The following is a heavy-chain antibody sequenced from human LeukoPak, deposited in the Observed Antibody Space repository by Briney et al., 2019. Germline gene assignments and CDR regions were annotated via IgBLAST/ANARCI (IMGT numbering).Heavy chain of an antibody. D-gene: IGHD6-19*01. Sequence: SETLSLTCTVSGGSISSGSYYWNWIRQPAGKGLEWIGRIYSSGTTNYNSSLKSRVTISVDTSKNHFSLKLSSVTAADTAVYYCARYYLQWLARSTNWFDPWGQGTLVTVSS. CDR2: IYSSGTT. CDR1: GGSISSGSYY. CDR3: ARYYLQWLARSTNWFDP. J-gene: IGHJ5*02. V-gene: IGHV4-61*02.